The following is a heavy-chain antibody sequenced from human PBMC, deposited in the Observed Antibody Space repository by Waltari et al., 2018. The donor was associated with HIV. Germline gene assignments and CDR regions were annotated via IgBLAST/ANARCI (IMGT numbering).Heavy chain of an antibody. CDR3: ARRNTVSGSFYYFDY. Sequence: QLQLQESGPGLVKPSETLSLTCTVSGGSISSSSYYWRWLRQPPGKGREWIGSIYYSGSTYYNPSLKSRVTISVDTSKNQFSLKLSSVTAADTAVYYCARRNTVSGSFYYFDYWGQGTLVTVSS. CDR1: GGSISSSSYY. V-gene: IGHV4-39*01. CDR2: IYYSGST. D-gene: IGHD1-26*01. J-gene: IGHJ4*02.